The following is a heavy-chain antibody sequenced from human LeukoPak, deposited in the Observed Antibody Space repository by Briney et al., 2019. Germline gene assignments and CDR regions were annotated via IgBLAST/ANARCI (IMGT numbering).Heavy chain of an antibody. J-gene: IGHJ4*02. Sequence: SETLSLTCTVSGGXVNTGGYYWTWIRQHPGKGLEWIGFIYYTGSAHYNPSLKSRVTISVDTSKNQFSLKLSSVTAADTAMYYCARLVWDTTMADGDIDSWGQGTLLIVSS. CDR1: GGXVNTGGYY. CDR3: ARLVWDTTMADGDIDS. D-gene: IGHD5-18*01. V-gene: IGHV4-31*03. CDR2: IYYTGSA.